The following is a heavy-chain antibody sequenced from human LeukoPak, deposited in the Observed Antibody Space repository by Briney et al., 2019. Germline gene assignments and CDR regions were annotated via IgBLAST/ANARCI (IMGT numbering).Heavy chain of an antibody. J-gene: IGHJ4*02. V-gene: IGHV1-46*01. CDR3: ARARPIHKPILPVVPAAILHPFDY. Sequence: GASVKVSCKASGYTFTSYYMHWVRQAPGQGLEWMGIINPSGGSTSYAQKFQGRVTMTRDTSTSTDYMELSSLRSEDTAVYYCARARPIHKPILPVVPAAILHPFDYWGQGTLVTVSS. CDR1: GYTFTSYY. D-gene: IGHD2-2*02. CDR2: INPSGGST.